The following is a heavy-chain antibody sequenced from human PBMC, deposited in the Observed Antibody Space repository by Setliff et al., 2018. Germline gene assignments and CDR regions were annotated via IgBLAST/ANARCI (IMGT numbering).Heavy chain of an antibody. CDR2: ISGGGRYT. CDR1: GFTFSSYS. V-gene: IGHV3-21*04. D-gene: IGHD5-18*01. CDR3: AKLVRGYVEALDN. Sequence: GGSLRLSCIASGFTFSSYSMNWVRQAPGKGLEWVSSISGGGRYTYSADSVRGRFTISRDNAKNSVDLQMSSLRPEDTAVYYCAKLVRGYVEALDNWGQGTLVTVSS. J-gene: IGHJ4*02.